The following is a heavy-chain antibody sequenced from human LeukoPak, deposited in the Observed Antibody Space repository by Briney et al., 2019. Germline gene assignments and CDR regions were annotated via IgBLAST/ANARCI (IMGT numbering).Heavy chain of an antibody. J-gene: IGHJ6*03. Sequence: ASVKVSCKASGYTFTSYYMHWVRQAPGQGLEWMGIINPSGGNTSYAQKFQGRVTMTGDMSTSTVYMELSSLRSEDTAVYYCARESCSSTSCYFYMDVWGKGTTVTVSS. D-gene: IGHD2-2*01. CDR3: ARESCSSTSCYFYMDV. V-gene: IGHV1-46*01. CDR1: GYTFTSYY. CDR2: INPSGGNT.